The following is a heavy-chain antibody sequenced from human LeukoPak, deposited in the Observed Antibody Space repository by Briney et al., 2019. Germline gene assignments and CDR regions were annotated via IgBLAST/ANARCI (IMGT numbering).Heavy chain of an antibody. V-gene: IGHV3-23*01. J-gene: IGHJ1*01. Sequence: PGGSLRLSCAVTGINFSTYAMSGVRQAPGKGLEWVSGISASGGSTHYADSVKGRFTGSRDNSKNTLYLQMNSLRVEDTAVYYCAKRTVTPEIWGQGTLVIVSS. D-gene: IGHD3-16*02. CDR3: AKRTVTPEI. CDR2: ISASGGST. CDR1: GINFSTYA.